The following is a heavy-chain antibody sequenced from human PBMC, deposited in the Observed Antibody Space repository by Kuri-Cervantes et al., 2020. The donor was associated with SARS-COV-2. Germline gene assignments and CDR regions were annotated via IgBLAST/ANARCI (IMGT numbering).Heavy chain of an antibody. D-gene: IGHD3-3*01. CDR2: INPNSGGT. CDR1: GYTFTGYY. J-gene: IGHJ6*03. CDR3: ARGDTIFGVVLYYYYMDV. V-gene: IGHV1-2*02. Sequence: ASVKVSCKASGYTFTGYYLHWVRQAPGQGLEWMGWINPNSGGTIYSQKFQGRVTMTRDTSISTAYMELSRLRSDDTAVYYCARGDTIFGVVLYYYYMDVWGKGTTVTVSS.